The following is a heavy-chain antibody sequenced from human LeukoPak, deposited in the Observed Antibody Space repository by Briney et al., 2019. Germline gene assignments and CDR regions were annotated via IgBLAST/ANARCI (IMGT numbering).Heavy chain of an antibody. D-gene: IGHD2-21*02. J-gene: IGHJ4*02. CDR3: ARALGVTAIGSDY. CDR1: GFTFSIYW. Sequence: GGSLRLSCAASGFTFSIYWMSWVRQAPGKGLEWVANIKQDGSEKYYVDSVKGRFTISRDNAKNSLYLQMNSLRAEDTAVYYCARALGVTAIGSDYWGQGTLVTVSS. CDR2: IKQDGSEK. V-gene: IGHV3-7*01.